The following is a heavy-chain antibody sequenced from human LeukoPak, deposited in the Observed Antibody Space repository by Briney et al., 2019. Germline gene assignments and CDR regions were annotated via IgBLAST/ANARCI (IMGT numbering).Heavy chain of an antibody. D-gene: IGHD3-10*01. CDR2: ISAYNGNT. V-gene: IGHV1-18*01. Sequence: GASVKVSCKASGYTFTSYGISWVRQAPGQGLEWMGWISAYNGNTNYAQKLQGRVTMTTDTSTSTAYMELRSLRSDDTAVYYCARDNMVRGEDGFDYWGQGTLVTVSS. J-gene: IGHJ4*02. CDR1: GYTFTSYG. CDR3: ARDNMVRGEDGFDY.